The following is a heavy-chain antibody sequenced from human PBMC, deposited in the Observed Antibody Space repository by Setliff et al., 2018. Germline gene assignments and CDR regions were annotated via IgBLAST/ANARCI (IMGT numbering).Heavy chain of an antibody. J-gene: IGHJ6*03. CDR1: GYNFISYG. Sequence: ASVKVSCKASGYNFISYGISWVRQAPGQGLEWMGWISPANGNTKYSQDFQGRVTITRDTSASTAYMDLSSLRSDDMAVYYCARGRPTANPYYYYYMDVWGKGTTVTVSS. V-gene: IGHV1-18*03. D-gene: IGHD4-4*01. CDR2: ISPANGNT. CDR3: ARGRPTANPYYYYYMDV.